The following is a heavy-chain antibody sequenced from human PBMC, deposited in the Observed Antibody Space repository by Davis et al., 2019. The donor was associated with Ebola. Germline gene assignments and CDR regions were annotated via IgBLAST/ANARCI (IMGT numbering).Heavy chain of an antibody. J-gene: IGHJ3*02. CDR3: ARDGAGHYGSGNYTAFDI. D-gene: IGHD3-10*01. CDR1: GYTFTGHY. CDR2: IIPIFGTT. V-gene: IGHV1-69*13. Sequence: SVKVSCKTSGYTFTGHYFHWVRQAPGQGLEWMGGIIPIFGTTNYAQKFQGRVTITADESTSTAYMELSSLRSEDTAVYYCARDGAGHYGSGNYTAFDIWGQGTMVTVSS.